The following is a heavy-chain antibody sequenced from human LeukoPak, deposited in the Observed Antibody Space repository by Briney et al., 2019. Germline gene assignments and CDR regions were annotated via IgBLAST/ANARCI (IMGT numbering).Heavy chain of an antibody. Sequence: PSETLSLTCAVYGGSFSGYYWSWIRQPPGKGLEWIGEINHSGSTNYNPSLKSRATISVDTSKNQFSLKLSSVTAADTAVYYCARGANYYDSSSWFDPWGQGTLVTVSS. J-gene: IGHJ5*02. CDR1: GGSFSGYY. CDR2: INHSGST. D-gene: IGHD3-22*01. CDR3: ARGANYYDSSSWFDP. V-gene: IGHV4-34*01.